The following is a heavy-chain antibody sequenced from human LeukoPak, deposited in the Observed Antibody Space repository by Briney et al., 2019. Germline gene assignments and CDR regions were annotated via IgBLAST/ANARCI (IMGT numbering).Heavy chain of an antibody. Sequence: SETLSLTCTVSGGSISSGSYYWSWIRQPAGKGLEWIGRIYTSGSTNYNPSLKSRVTISVDTSKNQFSLKLSSVTAADTAVYYCARDSLPYGGNQYYYYYVDVWGKGTTVTVSS. CDR1: GGSISSGSYY. D-gene: IGHD4-23*01. V-gene: IGHV4-61*02. CDR2: IYTSGST. CDR3: ARDSLPYGGNQYYYYYVDV. J-gene: IGHJ6*03.